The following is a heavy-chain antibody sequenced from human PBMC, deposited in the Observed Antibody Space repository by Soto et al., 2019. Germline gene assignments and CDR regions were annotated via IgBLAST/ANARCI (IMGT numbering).Heavy chain of an antibody. J-gene: IGHJ4*02. CDR2: ISGGGDST. CDR3: AKDLLMITLAGVIALFDC. V-gene: IGHV3-23*01. Sequence: SLRVSCAASGFTFSYYAMSWVRQAPGNGLEWVSGISGGGDSTYYADSVKGRFTISRDNSKNTLYLQMNSLTAEDTAVYYCAKDLLMITLAGVIALFDCWGQGTLVTVSS. CDR1: GFTFSYYA. D-gene: IGHD3-16*02.